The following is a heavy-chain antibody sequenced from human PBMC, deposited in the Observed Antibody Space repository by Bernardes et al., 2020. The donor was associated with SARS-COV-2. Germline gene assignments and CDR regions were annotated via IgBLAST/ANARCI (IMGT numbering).Heavy chain of an antibody. J-gene: IGHJ4*02. CDR1: GFAFTDYG. CDR3: AKDAEVDVFFDY. CDR2: LNPDGENT. V-gene: IGHV3-23*01. Sequence: GGSLRLSRVASGFAFTDYGMAWVRQAPGKGLEWVSTLNPDGENTHYADSVKGRFTISRDNSKNMLYLQMSSLRAEDTAVYYCAKDAEVDVFFDYLGQGTLFTVSP. D-gene: IGHD2-15*01.